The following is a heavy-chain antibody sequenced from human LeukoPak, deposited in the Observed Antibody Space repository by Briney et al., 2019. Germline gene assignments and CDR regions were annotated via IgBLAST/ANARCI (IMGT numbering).Heavy chain of an antibody. CDR1: GAPTISSY. CDR3: AGGSGYCSSTSCYYY. Sequence: SETLSLTGTAPGAPTISSYGTWIRQPPGKGLDWIGYIYYSGSTNYNPSLKSRVTISVDTSKNQFSLKLSSVTAADTAVYYCAGGSGYCSSTSCYYYWGQGTLVTVSS. J-gene: IGHJ4*02. D-gene: IGHD2-2*03. V-gene: IGHV4-59*01. CDR2: IYYSGST.